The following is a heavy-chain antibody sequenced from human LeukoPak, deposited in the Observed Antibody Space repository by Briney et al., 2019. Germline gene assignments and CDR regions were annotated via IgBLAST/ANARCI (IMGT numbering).Heavy chain of an antibody. CDR2: INHSGST. J-gene: IGHJ5*02. V-gene: IGHV4-34*01. Sequence: SETLSLTCVVYGGSFSGYYWSWIRQPPGKGLEWIGEINHSGSTNYNPSLKSRVTISVDTSKSHFTLKLNSVTASDTAVYSCAGHKYYNFWGSFNWFDPWGQGTLVTVSS. D-gene: IGHD3-3*01. CDR3: AGHKYYNFWGSFNWFDP. CDR1: GGSFSGYY.